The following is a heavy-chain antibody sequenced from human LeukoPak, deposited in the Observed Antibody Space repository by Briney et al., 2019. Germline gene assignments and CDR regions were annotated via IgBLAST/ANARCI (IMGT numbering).Heavy chain of an antibody. Sequence: GGSLRLSCAASGFTFSTYWMSWVRQAPGKGLEWAANIKQDGSEKYYVDSVKGRFTISRDNAKNSLYLQMNSLRAEDTAVYYCATDLGIAAAGYFDYWGQGTLATVSS. J-gene: IGHJ4*02. CDR2: IKQDGSEK. V-gene: IGHV3-7*05. CDR1: GFTFSTYW. CDR3: ATDLGIAAAGYFDY. D-gene: IGHD6-13*01.